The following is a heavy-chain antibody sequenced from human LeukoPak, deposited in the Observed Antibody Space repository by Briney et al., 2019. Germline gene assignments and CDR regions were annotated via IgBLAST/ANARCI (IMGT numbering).Heavy chain of an antibody. CDR1: GGSISSSSYY. V-gene: IGHV4-39*01. CDR2: IYYCGPT. D-gene: IGHD1-7*01. CDR3: ASNEHLTDRYNWNFNSRYYFDY. J-gene: IGHJ4*02. Sequence: PSETLSLTCTVSGGSISSSSYYWGWIRQPPGKGLEWIGSIYYCGPTYYNPSLKRRVTISVDTSKNQFSLKLSSVTAADTAVYYCASNEHLTDRYNWNFNSRYYFDYWGQGTLVTVSS.